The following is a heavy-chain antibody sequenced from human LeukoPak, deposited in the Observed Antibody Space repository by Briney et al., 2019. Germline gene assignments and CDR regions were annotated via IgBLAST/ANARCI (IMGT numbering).Heavy chain of an antibody. V-gene: IGHV4-30-2*01. CDR3: ARSRSARGTKDAFDI. CDR1: GGSISSGGYS. Sequence: TLSLTCAVSGGSISSGGYSWSWIRQPPGKGLEWIGYIYHSGSTYYNPSLKSRVTISVDRSKNQFSLKLSSVTAADTAVYYCARSRSARGTKDAFDIRGQGTMVTVSS. CDR2: IYHSGST. J-gene: IGHJ3*02.